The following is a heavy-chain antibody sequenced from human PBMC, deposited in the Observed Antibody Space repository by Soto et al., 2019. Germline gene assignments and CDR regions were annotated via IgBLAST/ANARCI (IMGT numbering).Heavy chain of an antibody. V-gene: IGHV4-34*01. Sequence: SETLSLTCAVYGGSFSGYYWSWIRQPPGKGLEWIGEINHSGSTNYNPSLKSRVTISVDTSKNQFSLKLSSVTAADTAVYYCARAPPDNPFDYWGQGTQVTVSS. CDR3: ARAPPDNPFDY. CDR2: INHSGST. J-gene: IGHJ4*02. CDR1: GGSFSGYY. D-gene: IGHD3-9*01.